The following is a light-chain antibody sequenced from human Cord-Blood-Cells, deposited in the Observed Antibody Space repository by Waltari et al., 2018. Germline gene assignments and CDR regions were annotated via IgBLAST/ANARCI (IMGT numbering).Light chain of an antibody. Sequence: QSALTQPASVSGSPGQPITISCHGTSSDVGGYNYVACYQQHPGKAPKLMIYDVRNRPSAVSNRFSVFKSGNTASLTISGLQAEDEADYYCSSYTSSSTLYVFGTGTKVTVL. J-gene: IGLJ1*01. V-gene: IGLV2-14*01. CDR2: DVR. CDR3: SSYTSSSTLYV. CDR1: SSDVGGYNY.